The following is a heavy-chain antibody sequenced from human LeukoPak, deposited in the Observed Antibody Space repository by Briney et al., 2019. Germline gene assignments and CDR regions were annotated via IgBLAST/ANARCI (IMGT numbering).Heavy chain of an antibody. V-gene: IGHV4-39*01. CDR3: ARHRGSYQEYLHH. Sequence: SETLSLTCTVSGGSISGSSYYWAWIRQPPGKGLEWIGYIYYSGSTYYNPSLKSRVTISVDTSKNQFSLKLSSVTAAATSVYYCARHRGSYQEYLHHWGQGTLVTVSS. J-gene: IGHJ1*01. D-gene: IGHD1-26*01. CDR1: GGSISGSSYY. CDR2: IYYSGST.